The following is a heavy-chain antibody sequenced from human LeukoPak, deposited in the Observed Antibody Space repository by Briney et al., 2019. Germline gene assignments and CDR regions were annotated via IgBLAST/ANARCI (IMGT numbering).Heavy chain of an antibody. CDR3: ARDLYYDSSGYYPYY. Sequence: GGSLRLSCAASGFTFSSYAMTWVRQAPGKGLEWVSAISGSGGSTYYADSVKGRFTISRDNSKNTLYLQMNSLRAEDTAVYYCARDLYYDSSGYYPYYWGQGTLVTVSS. CDR2: ISGSGGST. J-gene: IGHJ4*02. D-gene: IGHD3-22*01. V-gene: IGHV3-23*01. CDR1: GFTFSSYA.